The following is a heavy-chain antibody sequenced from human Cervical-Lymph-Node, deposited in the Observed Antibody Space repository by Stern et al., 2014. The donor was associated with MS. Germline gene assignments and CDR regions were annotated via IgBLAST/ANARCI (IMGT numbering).Heavy chain of an antibody. J-gene: IGHJ6*02. D-gene: IGHD1-26*01. CDR3: ARGELKEGLVRGMDV. CDR1: GGTFSSYA. V-gene: IGHV1-69*01. CDR2: MIPIFGTA. Sequence: VHLVESGAEVKKPGSSVKVSCKASGGTFSSYAISWVRQAPGQGIEWMGGMIPIFGTANYAQKFQGRVTITADESTSTAYMELSSLRSEDTAVYYCARGELKEGLVRGMDVWGQGTTVTVSS.